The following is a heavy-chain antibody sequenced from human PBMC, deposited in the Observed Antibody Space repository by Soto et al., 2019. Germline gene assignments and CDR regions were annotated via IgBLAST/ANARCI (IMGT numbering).Heavy chain of an antibody. D-gene: IGHD3-22*01. J-gene: IGHJ4*02. CDR3: ARSDHYYYDSSGYWDY. CDR1: GGSISSYY. V-gene: IGHV4-59*08. CDR2: NSGST. Sequence: SETLSLTCTVSGGSISSYYWSWIRQPPGKGLEWIGYNSGSTNYNPSLKSRLTISVDTSKNQFSLKLSSVTAADTAVYYCARSDHYYYDSSGYWDYWGQGTLVTVS.